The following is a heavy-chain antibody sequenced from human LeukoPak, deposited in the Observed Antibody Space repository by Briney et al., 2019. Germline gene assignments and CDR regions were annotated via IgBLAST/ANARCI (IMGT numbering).Heavy chain of an antibody. CDR1: GFTVSSNY. CDR2: IKPDGSDQ. J-gene: IGHJ4*02. V-gene: IGHV3-7*01. Sequence: GGSLRLSCVASGFTVSSNYMSWVRQAPGKGLEWVANIKPDGSDQYYVDSVKGRFTISRDNAKNSLYLQMNSLRAEDTAVYYCARWSLGDYWGQGTLVTVSS. D-gene: IGHD1-26*01. CDR3: ARWSLGDY.